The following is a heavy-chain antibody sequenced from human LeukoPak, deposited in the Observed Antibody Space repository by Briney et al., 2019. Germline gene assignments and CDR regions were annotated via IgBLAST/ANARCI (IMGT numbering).Heavy chain of an antibody. Sequence: PGGSLRLSCAASGFTFSTYGIHWVRQAPGKGLEWVSAISGSGGSTYYADSVKGRFTISRDNSKNTLYLQMNSLRAEDTAVYYCAKVRGSYYYYMDVWGKGTTVTVSS. D-gene: IGHD1-26*01. CDR3: AKVRGSYYYYMDV. J-gene: IGHJ6*03. CDR1: GFTFSTYG. V-gene: IGHV3-23*01. CDR2: ISGSGGST.